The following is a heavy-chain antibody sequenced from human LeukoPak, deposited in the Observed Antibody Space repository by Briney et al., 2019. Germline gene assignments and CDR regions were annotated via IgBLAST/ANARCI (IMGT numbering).Heavy chain of an antibody. CDR3: ARTGQPIYYYYMDV. Sequence: ASVKVSCKASGYTFTNYGISWVRQAPGQGLEWMGWISAYNGNTNYAQKFQGRVTMTTDTSTSTAYMELRSLRSDDTAVYYCARTGQPIYYYYMDVWGKGTKVTISS. CDR1: GYTFTNYG. CDR2: ISAYNGNT. J-gene: IGHJ6*03. V-gene: IGHV1-18*01. D-gene: IGHD2-2*01.